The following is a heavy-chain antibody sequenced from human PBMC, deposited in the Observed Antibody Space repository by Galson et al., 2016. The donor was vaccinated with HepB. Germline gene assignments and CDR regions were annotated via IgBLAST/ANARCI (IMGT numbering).Heavy chain of an antibody. CDR2: INHSGIT. D-gene: IGHD6-6*01. J-gene: IGHJ2*01. Sequence: EPLSLTCAVYGGSFSAYYWTWIRQPPGKGLEWIGEINHSGITNHNPSLKSRVTISVDTSKNQFSLKLSSVTAADTAVYYCARVDENSTNSPWYFDLWGRGTLVTVSS. V-gene: IGHV4-34*01. CDR1: GGSFSAYY. CDR3: ARVDENSTNSPWYFDL.